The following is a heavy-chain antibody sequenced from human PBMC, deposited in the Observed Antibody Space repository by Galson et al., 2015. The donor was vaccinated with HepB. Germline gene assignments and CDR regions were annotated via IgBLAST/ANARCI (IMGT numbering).Heavy chain of an antibody. CDR3: AKGKYSSGWYLDS. V-gene: IGHV3-30*18. CDR1: GFTFSSYG. D-gene: IGHD6-19*01. Sequence: SLRLSCAASGFTFSSYGMHWVRQAVGKGLEWVAVISYDGSNKYYADSVKGRFTISRDNSKNTLYLQMNSLRAEDTAVYYCAKGKYSSGWYLDSWGQGTLVTVSS. J-gene: IGHJ4*02. CDR2: ISYDGSNK.